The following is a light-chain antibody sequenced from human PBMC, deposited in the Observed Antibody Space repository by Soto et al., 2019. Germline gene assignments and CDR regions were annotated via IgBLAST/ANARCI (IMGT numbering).Light chain of an antibody. Sequence: ENVLTQPPGTLSFSPAEGSTLSCSASQSLSSSSLAWYQQKPGQAPRLLIYGPSNRATGIPDRFSASGSGTEFTLTISSLQSDDFGVYYCQQYDTWPRTFGQGTKVDI. CDR1: QSLSSSS. J-gene: IGKJ1*01. CDR3: QQYDTWPRT. V-gene: IGKV3-20*01. CDR2: GPS.